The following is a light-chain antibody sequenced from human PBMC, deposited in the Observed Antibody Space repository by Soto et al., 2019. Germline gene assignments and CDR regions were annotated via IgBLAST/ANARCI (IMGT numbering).Light chain of an antibody. CDR1: QSVSSY. Sequence: EIVMTQSPATLSVSPGERATLSCRASQSVSSYFAWYQQKPGQAPRLLIYDASNRATGIPARFSGSGSGTDFTLTISSLEPEDFAVYYCQQRSNGPLTFGQGTKVDIK. V-gene: IGKV3-11*01. J-gene: IGKJ1*01. CDR3: QQRSNGPLT. CDR2: DAS.